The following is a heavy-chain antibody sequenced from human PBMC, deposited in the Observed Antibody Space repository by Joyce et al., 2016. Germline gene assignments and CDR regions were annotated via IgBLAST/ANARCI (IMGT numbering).Heavy chain of an antibody. CDR2: ISYDGSNK. CDR3: AGGILTGYFDY. J-gene: IGHJ4*02. V-gene: IGHV3-30*03. Sequence: QGQLVESGGGVVQPGRSLRLSCADSGFTFSNYGMHWVSQAPGNGLEWVAVISYDGSNKHYGDSVKGRFTISRDNSKNTLYLQMNSLRTEDTAVYFCAGGILTGYFDYWGQGTLVSVSS. D-gene: IGHD3-9*01. CDR1: GFTFSNYG.